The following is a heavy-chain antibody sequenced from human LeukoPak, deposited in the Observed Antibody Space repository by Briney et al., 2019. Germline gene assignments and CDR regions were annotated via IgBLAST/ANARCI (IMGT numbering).Heavy chain of an antibody. CDR2: IYYSGST. CDR3: ARTNYYDSSGYFDY. D-gene: IGHD3-22*01. V-gene: IGHV4-39*01. J-gene: IGHJ4*02. CDR1: GGSISSSSYY. Sequence: PSETLSLTCTVSGGSISSSSYYWGWIRQPPGKGLEWIGSIYYSGSTHYNPSLKSRVTISVDTSKNQFSLKLSSVTAADTAVYYCARTNYYDSSGYFDYWGQGTLVTVSS.